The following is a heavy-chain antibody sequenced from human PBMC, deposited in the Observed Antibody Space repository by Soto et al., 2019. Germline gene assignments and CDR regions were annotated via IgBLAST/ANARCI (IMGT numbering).Heavy chain of an antibody. CDR2: IKRDGSEK. V-gene: IGHV3-7*01. CDR3: ARGEGVGAYYYYGMDV. J-gene: IGHJ6*02. D-gene: IGHD1-26*01. Sequence: PWGSLRLSCAASGFTFSSYWMSWVRQAPGKGLEWVANIKRDGSEKYYVDSVMGRFTISRDNAKNSLYLQMNSLRAEDTAVYYCARGEGVGAYYYYGMDVWGQGTTVTAP. CDR1: GFTFSSYW.